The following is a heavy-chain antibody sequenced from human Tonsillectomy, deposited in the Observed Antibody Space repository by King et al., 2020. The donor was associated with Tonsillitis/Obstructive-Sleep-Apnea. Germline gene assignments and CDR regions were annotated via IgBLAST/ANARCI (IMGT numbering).Heavy chain of an antibody. J-gene: IGHJ5*02. V-gene: IGHV3-21*01. Sequence: VQLVESGGGLVKPGGSLRLSCAASGFTFSSYSMNWVRQAPGKGLEWVSSISSSSSYIYYADSVKGRFTISRDNAKNSLYLQMNSLRAEDTAVYYCARAGYYEFWSGYRFDPWGQGTLVTVSS. CDR1: GFTFSSYS. D-gene: IGHD3-3*01. CDR2: ISSSSSYI. CDR3: ARAGYYEFWSGYRFDP.